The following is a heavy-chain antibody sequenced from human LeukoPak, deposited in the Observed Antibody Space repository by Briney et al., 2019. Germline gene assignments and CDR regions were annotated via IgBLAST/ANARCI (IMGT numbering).Heavy chain of an antibody. D-gene: IGHD6-13*01. CDR1: GFIFSSYS. Sequence: GGSLRLSCAASGFIFSSYSMNWARQAPGKGLEWVSSISSSSSYIYYADSVKGRFTISRDNAKNSLSLQMNSLRAEDTAVYYCASKPAAAGHGVDYWGQGTLVTVSS. CDR3: ASKPAAAGHGVDY. J-gene: IGHJ4*02. V-gene: IGHV3-21*01. CDR2: ISSSSSYI.